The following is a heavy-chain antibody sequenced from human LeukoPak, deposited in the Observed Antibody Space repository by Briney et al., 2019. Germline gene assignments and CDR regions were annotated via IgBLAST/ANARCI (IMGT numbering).Heavy chain of an antibody. D-gene: IGHD6-19*01. CDR1: GGSISSSSYY. Sequence: PSETLSLTCTVSGGSISSSSYYWGWIRQPPGKGLEWIGSIYYSGSTYYNPSLKSRVTISVDTSKNQFSLKLSSVTAADTAVYYCARTIPGIAVAGTSPYFDYWGQGTLVTVSS. CDR2: IYYSGST. CDR3: ARTIPGIAVAGTSPYFDY. V-gene: IGHV4-39*07. J-gene: IGHJ4*02.